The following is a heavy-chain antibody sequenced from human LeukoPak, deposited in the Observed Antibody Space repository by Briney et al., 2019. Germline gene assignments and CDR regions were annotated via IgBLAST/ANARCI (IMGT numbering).Heavy chain of an antibody. CDR1: GFTFSSYG. V-gene: IGHV3-30*03. D-gene: IGHD4-17*01. CDR3: ARDELAATVTTLDY. Sequence: GGSLRLSCAASGFTFSSYGMHWVRQAPGKGLEWVAVISYDGSNKYYADSVKGRFTISRDNSKNTLYLQMNSLRAEDTAVYYCARDELAATVTTLDYWGQGTLVTVSS. J-gene: IGHJ4*02. CDR2: ISYDGSNK.